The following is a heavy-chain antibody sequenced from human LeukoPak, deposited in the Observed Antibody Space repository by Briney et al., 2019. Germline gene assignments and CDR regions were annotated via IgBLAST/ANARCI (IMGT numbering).Heavy chain of an antibody. CDR2: ISYDGSNK. V-gene: IGHV3-30-3*01. J-gene: IGHJ4*02. D-gene: IGHD2-2*02. CDR3: ARDFVVVPAAIMDPDY. CDR1: GFTFSSYA. Sequence: GGSLRLSCAASGFTFSSYAMHWVRQAPGKGLEWVAVISYDGSNKYYADSVKGRFTVSRDNSKNTLYLQMNSLRAEDTAVYYCARDFVVVPAAIMDPDYWGQGTLVTVSS.